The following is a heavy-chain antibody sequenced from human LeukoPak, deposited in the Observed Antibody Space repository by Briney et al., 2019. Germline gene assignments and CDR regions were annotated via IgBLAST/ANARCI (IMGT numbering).Heavy chain of an antibody. D-gene: IGHD3-10*01. J-gene: IGHJ6*03. Sequence: GGSLRLSCAASGFTFSSYGMSWVRQAPGKGLEYVSAISSNGGSTYYANSVKGRFTISRDNSKNTLYLQMGSLRAEDMAVYYCAREAHITMVRGVTRYYYYYMDVWGKGTTVTVSS. CDR2: ISSNGGST. CDR1: GFTFSSYG. V-gene: IGHV3-64*01. CDR3: AREAHITMVRGVTRYYYYYMDV.